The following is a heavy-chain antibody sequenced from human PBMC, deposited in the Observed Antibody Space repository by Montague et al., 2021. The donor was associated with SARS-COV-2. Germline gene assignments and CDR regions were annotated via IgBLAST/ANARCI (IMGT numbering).Heavy chain of an antibody. V-gene: IGHV4-34*01. Sequence: SXTLSLTCAVYGGSFSDYSWSWIRQPPGKGLEWIGEINHRGTTKYNPSLKSRVTISLDTSKNQFSLYLSSVTAADTAVYFCARGRQHFNMIVVVMTGGEYASDYGGQGTLVTVSS. CDR3: ARGRQHFNMIVVVMTGGEYASDY. D-gene: IGHD3-22*01. CDR2: INHRGTT. CDR1: GGSFSDYS. J-gene: IGHJ4*02.